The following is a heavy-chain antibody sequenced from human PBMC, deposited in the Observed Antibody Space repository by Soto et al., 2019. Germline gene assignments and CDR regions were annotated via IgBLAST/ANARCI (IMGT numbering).Heavy chain of an antibody. J-gene: IGHJ4*02. V-gene: IGHV5-51*01. D-gene: IGHD6-13*01. CDR3: ARHRLYSSSLTTFDY. CDR1: GYTFATYW. Sequence: PGESLKISCKGSGYTFATYWIGWVRQMPGKGLEWMGIIYPPDSDTKYSPSFQGHVTISADKSTSTAYLQWSSLTDSDTAVYYCARHRLYSSSLTTFDYWGQGTLVTVSS. CDR2: IYPPDSDT.